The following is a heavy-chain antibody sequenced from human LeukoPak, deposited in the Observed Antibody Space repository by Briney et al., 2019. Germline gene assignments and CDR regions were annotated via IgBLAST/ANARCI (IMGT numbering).Heavy chain of an antibody. J-gene: IGHJ4*02. Sequence: ASVKVSCKASGGTFSSYAISWVRQAPGQGLEWMGRIIPILGIANYAQKFQGRVTITTDESTSTAYMELSSLRSEDTAVYYCAGCSVGYSSSWYDYWGQGTLVTVSS. CDR2: IIPILGIA. V-gene: IGHV1-69*04. CDR1: GGTFSSYA. D-gene: IGHD6-13*01. CDR3: AGCSVGYSSSWYDY.